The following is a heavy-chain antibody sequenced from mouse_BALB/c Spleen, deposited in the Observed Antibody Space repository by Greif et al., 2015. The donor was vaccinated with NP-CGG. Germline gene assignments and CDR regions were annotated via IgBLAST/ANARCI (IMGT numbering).Heavy chain of an antibody. CDR3: ARRGYGNAMDY. V-gene: IGHV5-12-2*01. D-gene: IGHD1-1*02. Sequence: EVHLVEPGGGLVQPGGSLKLSCAASGFTFSSYTMSWVRQTPEKRLEWVAYISNGGGSTYYPDTVKGRFTISRDNAKNTLYLQMSSLKSEDTAMYYCARRGYGNAMDYWGQGTSVTVSS. CDR2: ISNGGGST. CDR1: GFTFSSYT. J-gene: IGHJ4*01.